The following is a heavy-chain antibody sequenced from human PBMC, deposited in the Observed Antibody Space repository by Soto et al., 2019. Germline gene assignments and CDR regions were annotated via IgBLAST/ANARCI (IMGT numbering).Heavy chain of an antibody. Sequence: PVGSLRLSCAASGFTFSGSAMHWVRQASGKGLEWVGRIRSKVNSYATAYAASVKGRFTISRDDSKNTAYLQMNSLKTEDTAVYYCTRQRGYSSGQCWLDPWGQGTLVTVSS. CDR3: TRQRGYSSGQCWLDP. V-gene: IGHV3-73*01. D-gene: IGHD5-18*01. CDR2: IRSKVNSYAT. J-gene: IGHJ5*02. CDR1: GFTFSGSA.